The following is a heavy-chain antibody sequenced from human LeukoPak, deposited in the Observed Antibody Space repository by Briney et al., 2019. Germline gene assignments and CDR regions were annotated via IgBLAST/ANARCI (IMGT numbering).Heavy chain of an antibody. J-gene: IGHJ4*02. CDR1: GYTFTSYG. D-gene: IGHD3-22*01. V-gene: IGHV1-18*01. Sequence: ASVKGSCKASGYTFTSYGISWVRQAPGHGLEWMGWISAYNGNTNYAQKLQGRVTMTTDTSTSTAYMELRSLRSDDTAVYYCARDPGYYDSSGYYYFDYWGQGTLVTVSS. CDR3: ARDPGYYDSSGYYYFDY. CDR2: ISAYNGNT.